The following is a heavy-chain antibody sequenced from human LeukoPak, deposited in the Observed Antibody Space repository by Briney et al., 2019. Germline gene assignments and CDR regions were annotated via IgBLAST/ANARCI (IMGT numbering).Heavy chain of an antibody. D-gene: IGHD3-16*02. V-gene: IGHV3-74*03. CDR3: ARGDYMWGSDRYSFQY. J-gene: IGHJ4*02. Sequence: PGGSLRLSCAASGFTFSSFWMHWVRQAPGKGLVRVSSIYYDGSSTTYADSVKGRFTISRDNAKNTLYLQMNSLRAEDTAVYYCARGDYMWGSDRYSFQYWGQGSLVTVSS. CDR1: GFTFSSFW. CDR2: IYYDGSST.